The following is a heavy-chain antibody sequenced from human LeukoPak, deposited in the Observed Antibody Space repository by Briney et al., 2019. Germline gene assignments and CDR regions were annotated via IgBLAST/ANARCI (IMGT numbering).Heavy chain of an antibody. Sequence: GGSLRLSCAASGFTFSSYSMNWVRQAPGKGLEWVSSISSSSSYIYYADSVKGRFPISRDNAKNSLYLQMNSLRAEDTAVYYCARDGHSYGYGYYWGQGTLVTVSS. J-gene: IGHJ4*02. D-gene: IGHD5-18*01. V-gene: IGHV3-21*01. CDR1: GFTFSSYS. CDR3: ARDGHSYGYGYY. CDR2: ISSSSSYI.